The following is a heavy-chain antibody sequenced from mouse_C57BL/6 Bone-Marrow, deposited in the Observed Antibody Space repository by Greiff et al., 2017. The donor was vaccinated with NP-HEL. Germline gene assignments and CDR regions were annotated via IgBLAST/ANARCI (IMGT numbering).Heavy chain of an antibody. CDR3: TPRQLRLRGYYAMDY. J-gene: IGHJ4*01. V-gene: IGHV14-4*01. D-gene: IGHD3-2*02. Sequence: VQLQQSEAELVRPGASVKLSCTASGFNIKDDYMHWVKQRPEQGLEWIGWIDPENGDTEYASKFQGKATITADTSSNTAYLQLSSLTSEDTAVYYCTPRQLRLRGYYAMDYWGQGTSVTVSS. CDR2: IDPENGDT. CDR1: GFNIKDDY.